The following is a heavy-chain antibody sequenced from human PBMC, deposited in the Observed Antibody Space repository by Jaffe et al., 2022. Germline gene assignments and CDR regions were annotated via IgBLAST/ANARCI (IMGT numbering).Heavy chain of an antibody. V-gene: IGHV1-58*01. CDR2: IVVGSGNT. CDR3: AAVEVMITFGGYFDY. CDR1: GFTFTSSA. J-gene: IGHJ4*02. D-gene: IGHD3-16*01. Sequence: QMQLVQSGPEVKKPGTSVKVSCKASGFTFTSSAVQWVRQARGQRLEWIGWIVVGSGNTNYAQKFQERVTITRDMSTSTAYMELSSLRSEDTAVYYCAAVEVMITFGGYFDYWGQGTLVTVSS.